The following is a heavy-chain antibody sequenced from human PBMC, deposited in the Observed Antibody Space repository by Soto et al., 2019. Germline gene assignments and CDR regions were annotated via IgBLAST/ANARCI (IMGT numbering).Heavy chain of an antibody. D-gene: IGHD3-10*01. CDR2: IYYSGST. J-gene: IGHJ4*02. CDR3: ARADYYGSGSRITFDY. V-gene: IGHV4-59*01. Sequence: SETLSLTCTVSGGSISSYYWSWIRQPPGKGLEWIGYIYYSGSTNYNPSLKSRVTISVDTSKNQFSLKLSSVTAADTAVYYCARADYYGSGSRITFDYWGQGTLVTVS. CDR1: GGSISSYY.